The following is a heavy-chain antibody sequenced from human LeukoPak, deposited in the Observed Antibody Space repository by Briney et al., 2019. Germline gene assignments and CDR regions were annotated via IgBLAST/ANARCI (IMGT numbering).Heavy chain of an antibody. CDR2: MNPNSGNT. D-gene: IGHD4-17*01. Sequence: ASVKVSCKASGYTFTSYDINWVRQATGQGLEWMGWMNPNSGNTGYAQKFQGRVTMTRNTSISTAYMELSSLRSEDTAVYYCARENYGDYVFDYWGRGTLVTVSS. J-gene: IGHJ4*02. CDR3: ARENYGDYVFDY. V-gene: IGHV1-8*01. CDR1: GYTFTSYD.